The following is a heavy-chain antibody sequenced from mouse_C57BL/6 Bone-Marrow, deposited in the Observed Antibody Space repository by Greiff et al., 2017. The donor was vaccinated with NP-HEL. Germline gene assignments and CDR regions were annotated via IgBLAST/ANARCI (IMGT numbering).Heavy chain of an antibody. Sequence: VQLQQSGAELVRPGTSVKVSCKASGYAFTNYLLEWVKQRPGQGLEWIGVINPGSGGTHYNEKFKGNATLTADKSSSTAYMQLSSLTSEDSAVYFCARDYGSSYAMDDWGQGTSVTVAS. J-gene: IGHJ4*01. CDR2: INPGSGGT. D-gene: IGHD1-1*01. CDR3: ARDYGSSYAMDD. CDR1: GYAFTNYL. V-gene: IGHV1-54*01.